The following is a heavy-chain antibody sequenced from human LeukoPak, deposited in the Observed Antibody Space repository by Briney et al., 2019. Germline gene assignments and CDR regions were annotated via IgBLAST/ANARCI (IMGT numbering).Heavy chain of an antibody. CDR2: ISSGSSSI. Sequence: PGGSLRLSCTASGFXFSSYIFNWVRQAPGKGREWLSYISSGSSSIYYADSVKGRFTVSRDNAKNSLYLQMNSLRDEDTAVYYCARGPYYFDYWGQGTLVTVSS. V-gene: IGHV3-48*02. CDR3: ARGPYYFDY. CDR1: GFXFSSYI. J-gene: IGHJ4*02.